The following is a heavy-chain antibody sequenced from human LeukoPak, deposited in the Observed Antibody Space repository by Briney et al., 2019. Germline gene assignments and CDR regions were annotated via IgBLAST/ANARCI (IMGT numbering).Heavy chain of an antibody. J-gene: IGHJ4*02. CDR3: ARGTSADYDYVWGSYRYTFGFDY. D-gene: IGHD3-16*02. Sequence: SVKVPCKASGGTFSSYAISWVRQAPGQGLEWMGGIIPIFGTANYAQKFQGRVTITADESTSTAYMELSSLRSEDTAVYYCARGTSADYDYVWGSYRYTFGFDYWGQGTLGTVSS. CDR1: GGTFSSYA. CDR2: IIPIFGTA. V-gene: IGHV1-69*13.